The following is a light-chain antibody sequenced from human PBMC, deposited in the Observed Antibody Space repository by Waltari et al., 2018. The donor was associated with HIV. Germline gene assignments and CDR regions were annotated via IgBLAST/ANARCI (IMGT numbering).Light chain of an antibody. V-gene: IGLV3-25*03. CDR3: QSADSSGSYQV. CDR2: KDN. CDR1: ALPNNF. J-gene: IGLJ3*02. Sequence: SYELKQPPSVSGAPGHTATIPCFGDALPNNFGFWYQQKPGQAPVVVIYKDNERPSGIPERFSGSSSGTTVTLTISGVQAEDEADYYCQSADSSGSYQVFGGGTKLTDL.